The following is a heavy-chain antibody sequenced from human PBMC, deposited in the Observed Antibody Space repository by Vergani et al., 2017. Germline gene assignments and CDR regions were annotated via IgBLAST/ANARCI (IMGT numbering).Heavy chain of an antibody. CDR1: GVSISSGDHC. D-gene: IGHD2-2*01. V-gene: IGHV4-31*11. CDR2: IFYSGTT. J-gene: IGHJ6*03. CDR3: ARVDTQVPATSHFYYMDV. Sequence: QVQLQESGPGVVKPSQTLSLTCAVSGVSISSGDHCWTWIRQRPGKGLEWIGYIFYSGTTYDNPSLRSRLTIPVDKTQNQFSLKLRSVTAADTAVYYCARVDTQVPATSHFYYMDVWGKGTTVVVSS.